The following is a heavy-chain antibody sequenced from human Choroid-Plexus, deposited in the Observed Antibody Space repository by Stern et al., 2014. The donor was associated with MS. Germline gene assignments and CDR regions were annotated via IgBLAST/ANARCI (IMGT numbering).Heavy chain of an antibody. V-gene: IGHV1-2*02. CDR3: ARDQRGITIFGVVTDYYYLGMDV. J-gene: IGHJ6*02. D-gene: IGHD3-3*01. Sequence: QLVQSGAEVKKPGASVKVSCKTSGYIFTGYYIHWVRQAPGQGLEWMAWINPNTGGTKYAQKLQGRVTMSRDASISTAYVELSSLTSDDTAVYYCARDQRGITIFGVVTDYYYLGMDVWGQGTTVTVSS. CDR1: GYIFTGYY. CDR2: INPNTGGT.